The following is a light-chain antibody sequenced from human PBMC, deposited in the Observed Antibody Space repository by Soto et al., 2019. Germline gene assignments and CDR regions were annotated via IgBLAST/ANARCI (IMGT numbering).Light chain of an antibody. V-gene: IGKV3-20*01. CDR2: GAS. CDR1: QSVSSSY. CDR3: QQYGSSYT. Sequence: EIVLTQSPGTLSLSPGERATRSCRASQSVSSSYLAWYQQKPGQAPRLLIYGASSRATGIPDRFSGSWSGTDFTLTISRLEPEDFAVYYCQQYGSSYTFGQGTKLEIK. J-gene: IGKJ2*01.